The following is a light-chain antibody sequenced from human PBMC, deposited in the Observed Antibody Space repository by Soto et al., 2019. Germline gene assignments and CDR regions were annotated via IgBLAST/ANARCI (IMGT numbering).Light chain of an antibody. CDR2: DVS. Sequence: QSALTQPASESGSPGQPITIYCTGTSSEVGGYNYVSWYQQHPGKAPKLIIYDVSDRPSGISSRFSASKSGNTASLTISGLQAEDEADYYCCSYTSSSTPWVFGTGTKVTVL. CDR1: SSEVGGYNY. V-gene: IGLV2-14*03. J-gene: IGLJ1*01. CDR3: CSYTSSSTPWV.